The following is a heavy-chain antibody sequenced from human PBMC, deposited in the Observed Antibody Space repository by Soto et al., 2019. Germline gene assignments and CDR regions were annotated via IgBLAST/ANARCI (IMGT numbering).Heavy chain of an antibody. CDR3: ARTRSGSYL. Sequence: QVQLVQSGAEVKKPGASVNVACRASGYTFTSFDINWVRQATGQGLEWMGRMNPSSGNTDYAQKFQGRVTMTRDTPISTAYMELSSLISEDTAVYYCARTRSGSYLWGQGTLVTVSS. J-gene: IGHJ5*02. V-gene: IGHV1-8*01. D-gene: IGHD3-10*01. CDR1: GYTFTSFD. CDR2: MNPSSGNT.